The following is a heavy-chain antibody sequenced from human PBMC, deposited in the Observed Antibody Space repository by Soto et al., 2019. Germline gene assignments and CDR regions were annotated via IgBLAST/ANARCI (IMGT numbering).Heavy chain of an antibody. D-gene: IGHD2-15*01. Sequence: GASVKVSCKASGGTFSSYTISWVRQAPGQGLEWMGRIIPILGIANYAQKFQGRVTITADKSTSTAYMELSSLRSEDTAVYYCAVCSGIYCSGGSCYSSPSYYFDYWGQGTLVTVSS. CDR3: AVCSGIYCSGGSCYSSPSYYFDY. CDR1: GGTFSSYT. CDR2: IIPILGIA. J-gene: IGHJ4*02. V-gene: IGHV1-69*02.